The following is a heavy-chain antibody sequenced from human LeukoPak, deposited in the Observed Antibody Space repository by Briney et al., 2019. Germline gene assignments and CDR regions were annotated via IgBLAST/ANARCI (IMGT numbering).Heavy chain of an antibody. CDR3: ARAYCSSTSCYIGYYYYMDV. CDR1: GFTFSSYS. D-gene: IGHD2-2*02. J-gene: IGHJ6*03. Sequence: PGGSLRLSRAASGFTFSSYSMNWVRQAPGKGLEWVSYISSSSSTIYYADSVKGRFTISRDNAKNSLYLQMNSLRAEDTAVYYCARAYCSSTSCYIGYYYYMDVWGKGTTVTVSS. CDR2: ISSSSSTI. V-gene: IGHV3-48*01.